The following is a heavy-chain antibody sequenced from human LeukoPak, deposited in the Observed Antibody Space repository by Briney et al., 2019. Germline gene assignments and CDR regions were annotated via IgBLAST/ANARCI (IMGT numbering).Heavy chain of an antibody. V-gene: IGHV3-21*01. CDR1: GFTFSTSA. D-gene: IGHD3-10*02. Sequence: PGGSLRLSCAGSGFTFSTSAMNWVRQVPGKGLEWVSSIDYDGSHIYYSASVKGRFSISRDNARDSAYLQMDSLRAEDTAVYYCARDPERYLRTGHYDYWGQGTLVIVSS. J-gene: IGHJ4*02. CDR2: IDYDGSHI. CDR3: ARDPERYLRTGHYDY.